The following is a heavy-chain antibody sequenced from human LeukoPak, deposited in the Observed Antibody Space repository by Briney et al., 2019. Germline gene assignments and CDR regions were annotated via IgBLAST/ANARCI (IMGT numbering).Heavy chain of an antibody. Sequence: SETLSLTCTVSGGSINSNTYYWGWIRQPPGKGLEWIGSIYYTGSTHYNPSLKRRVTISIDTSKNQVSLKLRSVTAADTAMYYCARDRHVVVLAAIYFDLWGQGTLIAVSS. V-gene: IGHV4-39*07. CDR3: ARDRHVVVLAAIYFDL. CDR2: IYYTGST. CDR1: GGSINSNTYY. D-gene: IGHD2-2*02. J-gene: IGHJ4*02.